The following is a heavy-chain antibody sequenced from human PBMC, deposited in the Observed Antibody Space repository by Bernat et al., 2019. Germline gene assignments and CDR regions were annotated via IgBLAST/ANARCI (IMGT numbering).Heavy chain of an antibody. CDR2: IWYDGSKK. CDR1: GFTFSSYG. D-gene: IGHD3-10*01. Sequence: QVQLVESGGGVVQPGRSLRLSCAASGFTFSSYGMHWVRQAPGKGLEWVAVIWYDGSKKYYADSVKGRFNISRDNSKNTLYLKMNSLRAEETAVYYCARDATYGSGSYYPFYYYYYYGMDVWGQGTTVTVSS. V-gene: IGHV3-33*01. CDR3: ARDATYGSGSYYPFYYYYYYGMDV. J-gene: IGHJ6*02.